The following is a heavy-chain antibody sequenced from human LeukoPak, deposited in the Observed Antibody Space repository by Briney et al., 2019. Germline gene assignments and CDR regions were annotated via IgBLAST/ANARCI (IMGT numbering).Heavy chain of an antibody. D-gene: IGHD3-3*01. V-gene: IGHV1-69*04. CDR2: IIPILGIA. CDR3: ASHYYDFWSVNYYYYGMDV. CDR1: RGTFSSYA. Sequence: SVNVSCKASRGTFSSYAISWVRQAPGQGLEWMGRIIPILGIANYAQKFQGRVTITADKSTSTAYMELSSLRSEDTAVYYCASHYYDFWSVNYYYYGMDVWGQGTTVTVSS. J-gene: IGHJ6*02.